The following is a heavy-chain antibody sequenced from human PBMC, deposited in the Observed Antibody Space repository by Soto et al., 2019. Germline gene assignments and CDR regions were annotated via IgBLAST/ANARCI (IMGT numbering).Heavy chain of an antibody. CDR1: GFNFDVYA. D-gene: IGHD3-10*01. V-gene: IGHV3-30-3*01. J-gene: IGHJ4*02. CDR2: ISYDGGNE. CDR3: ARDMGSLSQFIFEY. Sequence: QVQLVESGGGVVQPGRSLRLSSAASGFNFDVYAMHWVREAPGKGLEWVAIISYDGGNEYYADSVKGRFTISRDNSRNTLSLQMNSLRAEDTAVYYCARDMGSLSQFIFEYWGQGALVTVSS.